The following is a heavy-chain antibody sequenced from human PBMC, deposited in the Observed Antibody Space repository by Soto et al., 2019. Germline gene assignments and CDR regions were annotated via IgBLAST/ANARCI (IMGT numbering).Heavy chain of an antibody. CDR3: ARGAPDYAGSLDS. V-gene: IGHV1-69*01. CDR1: XXXFSTHA. CDR2: IIPLFGRA. Sequence: XXXFSTHALXXXRQAPGQGLEWMGGIIPLFGRAHYAQKFQGRLXITXXXXXXTAHMDLTSLSSEDTAVYYCARGAPDYAGSLDSWGQXTLVIVSS. D-gene: IGHD4-17*01. J-gene: IGHJ4*02.